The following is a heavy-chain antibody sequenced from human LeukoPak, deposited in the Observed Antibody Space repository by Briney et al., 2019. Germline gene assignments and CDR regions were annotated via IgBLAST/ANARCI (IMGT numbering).Heavy chain of an antibody. V-gene: IGHV3-21*01. CDR3: ASSTYYYDSSGYYYDY. Sequence: PGGSLRLSCAAYGFTFSSYSMNWVRQAPGKGLEWVSSISSSSSYIYYADSVKGRFTISRDNAKNSLYLQMNSLRTEDTAVYYCASSTYYYDSSGYYYDYWGQGTLVTVSS. CDR2: ISSSSSYI. D-gene: IGHD3-22*01. J-gene: IGHJ4*02. CDR1: GFTFSSYS.